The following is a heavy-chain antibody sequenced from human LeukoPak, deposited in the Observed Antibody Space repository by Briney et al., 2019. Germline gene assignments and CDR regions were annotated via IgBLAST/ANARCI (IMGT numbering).Heavy chain of an antibody. CDR1: GGTFSSYA. D-gene: IGHD3-3*01. Sequence: ASVKVSWKASGGTFSSYAISWVRQAPGQGVEWMGGIIPIFGTANYAQKFQGRVTITTDESTSTAYMELSSLRSEDTAVYYCARSGAWSGYYYYYYYMDVWGKGTTVTVSS. CDR2: IIPIFGTA. CDR3: ARSGAWSGYYYYYYYMDV. J-gene: IGHJ6*03. V-gene: IGHV1-69*05.